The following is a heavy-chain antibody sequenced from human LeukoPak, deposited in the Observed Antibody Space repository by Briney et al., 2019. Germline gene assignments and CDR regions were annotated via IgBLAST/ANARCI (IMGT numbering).Heavy chain of an antibody. CDR2: INTDGSST. CDR1: GFTFNAQW. Sequence: GGSLRLSCAASGFTFNAQWMNSVRQTPEKGLVWVSRINTDGSSTNYADFVKGRFTISRDNAKDTLYLQMNSLRAEDTAVYYCARGLNWNQIDYWGQGSLVTVSS. CDR3: ARGLNWNQIDY. J-gene: IGHJ4*02. D-gene: IGHD1-20*01. V-gene: IGHV3-74*01.